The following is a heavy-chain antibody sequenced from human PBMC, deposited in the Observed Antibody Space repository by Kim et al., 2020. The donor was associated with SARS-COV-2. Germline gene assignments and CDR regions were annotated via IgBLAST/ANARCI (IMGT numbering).Heavy chain of an antibody. CDR3: ARGHNPGYSSSWYL. Sequence: ASVKVSCKASGYTFTSYDINWVRLATGQGLEWMGWMNPNSGNTGYAQKFQGRVTMTRNTSISTAYMELSSLRSEDTAVYYCARGHNPGYSSSWYLWGQGTLVTVSS. CDR1: GYTFTSYD. D-gene: IGHD6-13*01. V-gene: IGHV1-8*01. J-gene: IGHJ4*02. CDR2: MNPNSGNT.